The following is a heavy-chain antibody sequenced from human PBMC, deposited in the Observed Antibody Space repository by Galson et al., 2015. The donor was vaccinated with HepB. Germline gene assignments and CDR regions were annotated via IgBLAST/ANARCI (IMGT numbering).Heavy chain of an antibody. J-gene: IGHJ4*02. CDR1: GFTFRDFY. V-gene: IGHV3-11*06. D-gene: IGHD1-7*01. CDR2: ISISGYT. Sequence: SLRLSCAASGFTFRDFYMSWIRQAPGEGLGWISYISISGYTRYADSVKGRFTISKDNAKKSVYLQMDSLRAEDTAVYYCVRERMTTETTFPDFWGQGTLVAVSS. CDR3: VRERMTTETTFPDF.